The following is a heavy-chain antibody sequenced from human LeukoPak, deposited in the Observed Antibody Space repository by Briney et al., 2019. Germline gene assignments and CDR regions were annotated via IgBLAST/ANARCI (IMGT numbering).Heavy chain of an antibody. CDR3: ARGTPTVQPDY. D-gene: IGHD1-1*01. V-gene: IGHV4-30-4*02. CDR1: GGSISSGDYY. CDR2: IYYSGST. Sequence: SETLSLTFTVSGGSISSGDYYWSWIRQPPGKGLEWIGYIYYSGSTYYNPSLKSRVTISVDTSKNQFSLKLSSVTAADTVVYYCARGTPTVQPDYWGQGTLVTVSS. J-gene: IGHJ4*02.